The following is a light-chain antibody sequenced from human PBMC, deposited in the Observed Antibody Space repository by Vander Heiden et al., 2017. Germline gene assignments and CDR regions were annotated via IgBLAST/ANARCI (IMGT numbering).Light chain of an antibody. Sequence: DIQMTQSPSSLSASVGDRVTITCRASQSISSYLNWYQQKPGKAPKLLIYAASSLQSGVPSSFSGSGSGTDLSLTISSVQPEDFATYYCQQSYSTPYTFGQGTKLEIK. V-gene: IGKV1-39*01. CDR2: AAS. CDR3: QQSYSTPYT. J-gene: IGKJ2*01. CDR1: QSISSY.